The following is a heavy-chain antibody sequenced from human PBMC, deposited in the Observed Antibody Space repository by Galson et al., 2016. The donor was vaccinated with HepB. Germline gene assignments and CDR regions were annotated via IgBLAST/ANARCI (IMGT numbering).Heavy chain of an antibody. CDR3: ARDSGSYYAKPSVFDS. V-gene: IGHV3-53*05. Sequence: LRLSCAASGFSVSRNYMIWVRQAPGKGLECVSRIYSDGTTYYADSVKGRITMTADTSLGTAYMELGNLISDDTAVYYCARDSGSYYAKPSVFDSWGQGTLVTVSS. CDR1: GFSVSRNY. J-gene: IGHJ4*02. CDR2: IYSDGTT. D-gene: IGHD1-26*01.